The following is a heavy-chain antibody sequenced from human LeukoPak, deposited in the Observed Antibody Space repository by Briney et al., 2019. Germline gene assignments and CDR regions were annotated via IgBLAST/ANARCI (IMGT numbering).Heavy chain of an antibody. V-gene: IGHV3-9*01. Sequence: PGRSLRLSCAASGFTFDDYAMHWLRQAPGKGLEWVSGITWDSDSIAYADSVKGRFTISRDNAKNSLYLQMISLRAEDTALYYCTKSRGIYNWFDPWGQGTLVTVSS. CDR1: GFTFDDYA. J-gene: IGHJ5*02. CDR2: ITWDSDSI. D-gene: IGHD3-16*01. CDR3: TKSRGIYNWFDP.